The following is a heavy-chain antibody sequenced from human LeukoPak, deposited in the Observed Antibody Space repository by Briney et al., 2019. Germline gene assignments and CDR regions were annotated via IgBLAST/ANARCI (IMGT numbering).Heavy chain of an antibody. V-gene: IGHV4-34*01. J-gene: IGHJ6*03. Sequence: PSETLSLTCAVYGVSFSGYYWSWLRQPPGKGLEWVGEINHGGSTNYNRSLKSRVTISVNTSKNQFSLKLSSVTAADTAVYYCARQGYYYYMDVWGKGTMVTISS. CDR2: INHGGST. CDR1: GVSFSGYY. CDR3: ARQGYYYYMDV.